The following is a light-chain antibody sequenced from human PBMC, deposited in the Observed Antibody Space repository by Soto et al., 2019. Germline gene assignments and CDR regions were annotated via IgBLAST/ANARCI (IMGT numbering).Light chain of an antibody. J-gene: IGLJ1*01. CDR2: GNG. CDR3: QSYDKRLTAYV. CDR1: SSSIGAGYE. Sequence: QSVLAQPPSVSVAPGQRVTISCSGTSSSIGAGYEVHWYHQLPGTAPKLVVSGNGNRPSGVPDRLSASKSGTSASLAITGLQAEDEGHYYCQSYDKRLTAYVFGTGTKVTAL. V-gene: IGLV1-40*01.